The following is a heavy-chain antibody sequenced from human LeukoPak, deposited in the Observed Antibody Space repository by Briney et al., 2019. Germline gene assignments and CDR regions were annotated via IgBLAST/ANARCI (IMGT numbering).Heavy chain of an antibody. Sequence: SETLSLTCAVYGGSFSGYYWSWIRQPPGKGLEWIGEINHSGSTNYNPSLKSRVTISVDTPKNQFSLKLSSVTAADTAVYYCARGRYRGTTVSYYGMDVWGQGTTVTVSS. V-gene: IGHV4-34*01. J-gene: IGHJ6*02. D-gene: IGHD4-11*01. CDR1: GGSFSGYY. CDR2: INHSGST. CDR3: ARGRYRGTTVSYYGMDV.